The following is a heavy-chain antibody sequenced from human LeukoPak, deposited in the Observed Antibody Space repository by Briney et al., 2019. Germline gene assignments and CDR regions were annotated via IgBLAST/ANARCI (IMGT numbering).Heavy chain of an antibody. CDR3: AGEKDPTVTTELDY. V-gene: IGHV1-2*06. J-gene: IGHJ4*02. Sequence: ASVKVSCKASGYTFTGYYMHWVRQAPGQGLEWMGRINPNSGGSNYAQKFQGRITMTRDTSTSTAYMELRSLRSDDTAVYYCAGEKDPTVTTELDYWGQGTLVTVSS. CDR1: GYTFTGYY. D-gene: IGHD4-17*01. CDR2: INPNSGGS.